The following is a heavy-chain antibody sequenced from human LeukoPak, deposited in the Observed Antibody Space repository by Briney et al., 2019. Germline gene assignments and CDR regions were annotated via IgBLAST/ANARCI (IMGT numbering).Heavy chain of an antibody. D-gene: IGHD6-6*01. CDR1: GFTFSSYA. V-gene: IGHV3-21*01. CDR3: ARVGYSSSEDY. CDR2: ISSSSSYI. J-gene: IGHJ4*02. Sequence: KTGGSLRLSCAASGFTFSSYAMSWVRQAPGKGLEWVSSISSSSSYIYYADSVKGRFTISGDNAKNSLYLQMNSLRAEDTAVYYCARVGYSSSEDYWGQGTLVTVSS.